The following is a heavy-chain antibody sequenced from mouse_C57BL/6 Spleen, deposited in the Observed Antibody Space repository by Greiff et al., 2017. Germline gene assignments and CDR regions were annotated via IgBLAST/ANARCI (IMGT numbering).Heavy chain of an antibody. V-gene: IGHV1-15*01. CDR1: GYTFTDYE. CDR3: TRISNYDFDY. D-gene: IGHD2-5*01. CDR2: IDPETGGT. J-gene: IGHJ2*01. Sequence: QVQLQQSGAELVRPGASVTLSCKASGYTFTDYEMHWVKQTPVHGLEWIGAIDPETGGTAYNQKFKGKAILTADKSSSTAYMELRSLTSEDSAVYYCTRISNYDFDYWGQGTTLTVSS.